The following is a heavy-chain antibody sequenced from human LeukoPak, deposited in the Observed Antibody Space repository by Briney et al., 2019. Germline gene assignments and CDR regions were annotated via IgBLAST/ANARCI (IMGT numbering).Heavy chain of an antibody. Sequence: SETLSLTCTVSGGSISTDNYYWGWIRQPPGKGLEWLGSIYYDGSTYYNPSLESRVTISVDTSKNQFSLKLSSVTAADTAVYYCARTNYYGSGSYPDYWGQGTLVTVSS. CDR3: ARTNYYGSGSYPDY. CDR2: IYYDGST. V-gene: IGHV4-39*07. D-gene: IGHD3-10*01. CDR1: GGSISTDNYY. J-gene: IGHJ4*02.